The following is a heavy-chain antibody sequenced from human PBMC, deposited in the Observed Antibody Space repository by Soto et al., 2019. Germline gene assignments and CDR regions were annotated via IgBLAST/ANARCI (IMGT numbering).Heavy chain of an antibody. J-gene: IGHJ6*03. CDR2: ISSSGSTI. Sequence: GGSLRLSCAASGFTFSDYYMSWIRQAPGKGLEWVSYISSSGSTIYYADSVKGRFTISRDNAKNSLYLQMNSLRAEDTAVYYCARLVSVHSSSWSYYYYYYMDVWGKGTTVTVSS. CDR3: ARLVSVHSSSWSYYYYYYMDV. D-gene: IGHD6-13*01. CDR1: GFTFSDYY. V-gene: IGHV3-11*01.